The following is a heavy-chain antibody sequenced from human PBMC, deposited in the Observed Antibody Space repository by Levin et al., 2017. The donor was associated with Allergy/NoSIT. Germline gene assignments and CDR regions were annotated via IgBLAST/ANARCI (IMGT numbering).Heavy chain of an antibody. CDR1: GFTFRDYG. V-gene: IGHV3-30*18. D-gene: IGHD2-8*01. J-gene: IGHJ4*02. CDR3: AKDRSLSWCVDD. Sequence: SGGSLRLSCAASGFTFRDYGFHWVRQAPGKGLEWVAVISDSGKQIYYADSVKGRFTISRDNSKNTVHLQMSSLRGDDTAVYYCAKDRSLSWCVDDWGQGTLVIVSS. CDR2: ISDSGKQI.